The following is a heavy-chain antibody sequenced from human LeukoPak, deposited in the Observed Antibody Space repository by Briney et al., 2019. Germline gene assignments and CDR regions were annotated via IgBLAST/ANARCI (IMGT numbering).Heavy chain of an antibody. CDR3: AKDQAPLAFWHFDL. CDR1: GFTFDDYA. Sequence: GRSLRLSYAASGFTFDDYAMHWVRQAPGKGLEWVSGISWNSGSIGYADSVKGRFTISRDNAKNSLYLQMNSLRAEDTALYYCAKDQAPLAFWHFDLWGRGTLVTVSS. CDR2: ISWNSGSI. V-gene: IGHV3-9*01. J-gene: IGHJ2*01.